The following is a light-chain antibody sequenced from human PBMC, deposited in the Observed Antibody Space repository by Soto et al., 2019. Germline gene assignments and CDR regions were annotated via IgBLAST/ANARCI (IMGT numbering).Light chain of an antibody. CDR2: DAT. CDR3: QQRSNWPIT. V-gene: IGKV3-11*01. Sequence: EIVLTQSPATLSSSPGDRRTLPCRASQSVGSYLAWYQQKHGQXYRXXIYDATNRATGFPARFSGSRSGTDLTINIISLEPEDGEVYDGQQRSNWPITFGQGTRLEIK. CDR1: QSVGSY. J-gene: IGKJ5*01.